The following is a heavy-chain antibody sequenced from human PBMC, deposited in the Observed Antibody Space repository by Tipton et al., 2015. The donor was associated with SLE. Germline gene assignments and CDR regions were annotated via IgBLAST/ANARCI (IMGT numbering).Heavy chain of an antibody. Sequence: TLSLTCTVSGGSISNYYWNWIRQPPGKGLEWIGYVYYSGTTNYNPSLKSRVSISVDTPKNQFSLKMNSVTAADTAVYYCANDYGGSRGYDNCFDPWGQGILVTVSS. D-gene: IGHD5-12*01. CDR3: ANDYGGSRGYDNCFDP. J-gene: IGHJ5*02. CDR1: GGSISNYY. CDR2: VYYSGTT. V-gene: IGHV4-59*13.